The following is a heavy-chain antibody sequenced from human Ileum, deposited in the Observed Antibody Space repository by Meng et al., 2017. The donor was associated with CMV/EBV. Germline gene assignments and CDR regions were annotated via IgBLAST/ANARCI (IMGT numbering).Heavy chain of an antibody. CDR1: GFTFRDYW. V-gene: IGHV3-74*01. J-gene: IGHJ4*02. D-gene: IGHD1-26*01. Sequence: GGSLRLSCAASGFTFRDYWMHWARQSPGKGLVWVSRINNDGNTADYADSVKGRFTISRDNTKNTLYLQMNSLRAEDTAVYYCARPYTGASTLPFWGQGTLVTVSS. CDR2: INNDGNTA. CDR3: ARPYTGASTLPF.